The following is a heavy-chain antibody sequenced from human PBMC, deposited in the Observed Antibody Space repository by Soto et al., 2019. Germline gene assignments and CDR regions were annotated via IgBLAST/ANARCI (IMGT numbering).Heavy chain of an antibody. J-gene: IGHJ6*03. D-gene: IGHD5-12*01. V-gene: IGHV1-69*08. Sequence: QVQLVQSGAEVKKPGSSVKVSCKASGGTFSSYTISWVRQAPGQGLEWMGRIIPILGIANYAQKFQGRVTITADKSTSTAYMELSSLRSEDTAVYYCAREKRIVARKNSYYYYYMDVWGKGTTVTVSS. CDR1: GGTFSSYT. CDR3: AREKRIVARKNSYYYYYMDV. CDR2: IIPILGIA.